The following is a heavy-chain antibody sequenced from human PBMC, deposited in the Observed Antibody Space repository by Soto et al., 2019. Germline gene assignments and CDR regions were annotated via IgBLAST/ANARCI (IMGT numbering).Heavy chain of an antibody. Sequence: GASVKVSCKASGYTFTSYYMHWVRQAPGQGLEWTGIINPSGGSTSYAQKFQGRVTMTRDTSTSTVYMELSSLRSEDTAVYYCARAGLPYYYDSSGYYHPNWFDPWGQGTLVTVSS. J-gene: IGHJ5*02. D-gene: IGHD3-22*01. CDR2: INPSGGST. V-gene: IGHV1-46*01. CDR3: ARAGLPYYYDSSGYYHPNWFDP. CDR1: GYTFTSYY.